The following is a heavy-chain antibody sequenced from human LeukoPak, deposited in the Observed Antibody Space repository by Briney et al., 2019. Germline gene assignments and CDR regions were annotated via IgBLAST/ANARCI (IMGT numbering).Heavy chain of an antibody. Sequence: GKSLRLSCAASGFTFSNYAMHWVRQAPGKGLEWVSLISSGGTYEYYADSVKGRFTISKDNSKNTLYLQLNSLRAEDTAVYYCARDSTYYYDSGSSGPHYFDNWGQGTLVTVSS. CDR2: ISSGGTYE. CDR3: ARDSTYYYDSGSSGPHYFDN. D-gene: IGHD3-10*01. CDR1: GFTFSNYA. V-gene: IGHV3-30*01. J-gene: IGHJ4*02.